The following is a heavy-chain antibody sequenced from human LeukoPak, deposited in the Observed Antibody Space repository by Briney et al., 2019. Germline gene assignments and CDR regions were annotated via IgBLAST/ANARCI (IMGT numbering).Heavy chain of an antibody. CDR1: GFTFRDYA. CDR3: AKVGPYTYYYDSSGYYPFDY. CDR2: ISGTGSGDST. V-gene: IGHV3-23*01. J-gene: IGHJ4*02. D-gene: IGHD3-22*01. Sequence: HSGGSLRLSCVASGFTFRDYAMSWVRQAPGRGLEWVSVISGTGSGDSTYYADSVKGRFTISRDNSKNTLYLQMNSLRAEDTAVYYCAKVGPYTYYYDSSGYYPFDYWAREPWSPSPQ.